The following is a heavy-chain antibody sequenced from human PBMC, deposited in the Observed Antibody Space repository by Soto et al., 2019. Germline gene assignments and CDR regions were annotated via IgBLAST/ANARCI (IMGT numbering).Heavy chain of an antibody. CDR2: IYATGTT. Sequence: SETLSLTCTVSGSSISGFYLSLIRKSAGKGLEWIGRIYATGTTDYNPSLKSRVMMSVDTSKKQFSLKLRSVTAADTAVYYCVRDGTKTLRDWFDPWGQGISVTVS. D-gene: IGHD1-1*01. J-gene: IGHJ5*02. CDR1: GSSISGFY. V-gene: IGHV4-4*07. CDR3: VRDGTKTLRDWFDP.